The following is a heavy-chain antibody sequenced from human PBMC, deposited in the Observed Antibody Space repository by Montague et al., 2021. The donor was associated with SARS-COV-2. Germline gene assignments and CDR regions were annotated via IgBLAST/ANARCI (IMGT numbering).Heavy chain of an antibody. Sequence: SDTLSLTCAVYGGSFSGYYWSWIRKPPGKGLEWIGEVNHSGSTNYNPSLKSRVTLSVDTSKKQFSLKLSSLTAADTAVYYCARVAGGYYHDSSAYFDYWGQGSLVTVSS. V-gene: IGHV4-34*01. CDR2: VNHSGST. D-gene: IGHD3-22*01. CDR3: ARVAGGYYHDSSAYFDY. J-gene: IGHJ4*02. CDR1: GGSFSGYY.